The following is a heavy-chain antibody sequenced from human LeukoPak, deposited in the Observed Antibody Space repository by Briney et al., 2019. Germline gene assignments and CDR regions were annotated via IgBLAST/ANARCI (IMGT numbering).Heavy chain of an antibody. CDR3: AKRSGYTTGWFFDF. D-gene: IGHD6-19*01. CDR2: ISGSGDNT. V-gene: IGHV3-23*01. Sequence: PGGSLKLSCAASGVSFSSYAMSWVRQAPGKGLEWGSSISGSGDNTYYAESVKGRFTISRDNSKNTLFLQMNSLRAEDTAVFYCAKRSGYTTGWFFDFWGQGTLVTVSS. J-gene: IGHJ4*02. CDR1: GVSFSSYA.